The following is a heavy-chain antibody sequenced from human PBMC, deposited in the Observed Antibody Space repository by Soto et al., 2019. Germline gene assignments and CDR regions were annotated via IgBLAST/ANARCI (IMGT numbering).Heavy chain of an antibody. Sequence: SLRLSCVASGFTFNNAWMNWVRQAPGKGLEWVGRIKSKTSGGTTDYAAPVKGRFTISRDDSRNTLYLQMNSLKTEDTAVYYCTADSPDQGILAYWGQGTLVTVSS. CDR3: TADSPDQGILAY. CDR1: GFTFNNAW. J-gene: IGHJ4*02. CDR2: IKSKTSGGTT. V-gene: IGHV3-15*07.